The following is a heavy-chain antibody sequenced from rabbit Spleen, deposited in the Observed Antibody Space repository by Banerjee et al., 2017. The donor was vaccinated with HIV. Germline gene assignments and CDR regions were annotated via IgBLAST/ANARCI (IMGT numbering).Heavy chain of an antibody. V-gene: IGHV1S40*01. CDR2: INAITGKA. CDR3: ARGPPNGGDGHRL. J-gene: IGHJ4*01. D-gene: IGHD2-1*01. Sequence: QSLEESGGGLVKPEGSLTLTCKASGVSLNDKDVMCWVRQAPGKGLEWIACINAITGKAVYASWAKGRFTFSKTSSTTVTLQMTSLTAADTATYFCARGPPNGGDGHRLWGQGTLVTVS. CDR1: GVSLNDKDV.